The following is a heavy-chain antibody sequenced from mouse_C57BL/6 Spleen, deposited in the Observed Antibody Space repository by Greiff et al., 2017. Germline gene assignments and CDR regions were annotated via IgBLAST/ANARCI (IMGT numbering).Heavy chain of an antibody. Sequence: EVQLQQSGTVLARPGASVKMSCKTSGYTFTSYWMHWVKQRPGQGLEWIGAIYPGNSDTSYNQKFKGKAKLTAVTSASTAYMGLSSLTNEDSAVYYSTRSNYGSFYFDYWGQGTTLTVSS. CDR2: IYPGNSDT. CDR1: GYTFTSYW. D-gene: IGHD1-1*01. J-gene: IGHJ2*01. CDR3: TRSNYGSFYFDY. V-gene: IGHV1-5*01.